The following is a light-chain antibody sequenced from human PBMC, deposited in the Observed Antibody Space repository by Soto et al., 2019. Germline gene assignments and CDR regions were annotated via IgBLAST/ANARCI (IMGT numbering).Light chain of an antibody. J-gene: IGKJ2*01. CDR3: QHTYTTPLT. V-gene: IGKV1-39*01. Sequence: DIQMTQSPSSLSASVGDRVTITCRASQSISTYLNWYLQKPGKAPVLLLYAASRLQSGVPTRFNGSGSGTDFTLTINGLQPEDFATYYCQHTYTTPLTFGQGTKLEIQ. CDR2: AAS. CDR1: QSISTY.